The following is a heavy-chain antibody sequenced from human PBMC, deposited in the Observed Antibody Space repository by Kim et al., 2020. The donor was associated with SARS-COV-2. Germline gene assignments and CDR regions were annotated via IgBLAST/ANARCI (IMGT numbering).Heavy chain of an antibody. CDR2: INHSGST. D-gene: IGHD3-10*01. V-gene: IGHV4-34*01. Sequence: SETLSLTCAVYGGSFSGYYWSWIRQPPGKGLEWIGEINHSGSTNYNPSLKSRVTISVDTSKNQFSLKLSSVTAADTAVYYCASRGGMVRGVLIPLSTDV. CDR3: ASRGGMVRGVLIPLSTDV. J-gene: IGHJ6*01. CDR1: GGSFSGYY.